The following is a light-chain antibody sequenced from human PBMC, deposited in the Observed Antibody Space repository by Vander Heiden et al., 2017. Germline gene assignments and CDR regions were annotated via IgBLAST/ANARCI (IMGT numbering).Light chain of an antibody. J-gene: IGKJ2*01. CDR1: QDISNY. CDR2: DTS. CDR3: QQYDNLPYT. V-gene: IGKV1-33*01. Sequence: IQMTHSQSSLSASVGDRVTITCQASQDISNYLNWYQQKPGKAPKLLIYDTSNLQTGVPSRFSGSGSGTDFTFTISSLQPEDIAAYYCQQYDNLPYTFGQGTKLEIK.